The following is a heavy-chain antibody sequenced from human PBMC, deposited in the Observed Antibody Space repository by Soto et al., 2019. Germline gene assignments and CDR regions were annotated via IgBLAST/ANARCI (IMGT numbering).Heavy chain of an antibody. CDR1: GGTFSSYT. D-gene: IGHD2-2*01. CDR2: IIPILGIA. CDR3: ARGYCSSTSCPPGRYNWFDP. V-gene: IGHV1-69*02. J-gene: IGHJ5*02. Sequence: QVQLVQSGAEVKKPGSSVKVSCKASGGTFSSYTISWVRQAPGQGLEWMGRIIPILGIAHYAQKFQGRVTITADKSTSTAYRELSSLRSEDTAVYYCARGYCSSTSCPPGRYNWFDPWGQGTLVTVSS.